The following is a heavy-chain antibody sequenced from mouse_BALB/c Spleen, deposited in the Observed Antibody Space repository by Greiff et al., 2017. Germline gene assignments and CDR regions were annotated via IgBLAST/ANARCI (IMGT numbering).Heavy chain of an antibody. Sequence: EVKLEESGGGLVKPGGSLKLSCAASGFAFSSYDMSWVRQTPEKRLEWVAYISSGGGSTYYPDTVKGRFTISRDNAKNTLYLQMSSLKSEDTAMYYCARHGYGSSPHWYFDVWGAGTTVTVSS. CDR2: ISSGGGST. J-gene: IGHJ1*01. CDR1: GFAFSSYD. D-gene: IGHD1-1*01. V-gene: IGHV5-12-1*01. CDR3: ARHGYGSSPHWYFDV.